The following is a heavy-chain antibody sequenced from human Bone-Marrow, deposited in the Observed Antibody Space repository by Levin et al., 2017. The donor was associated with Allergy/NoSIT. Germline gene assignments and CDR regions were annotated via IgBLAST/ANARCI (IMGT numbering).Heavy chain of an antibody. D-gene: IGHD2/OR15-2a*01. Sequence: ASVKVSCKVSGYSISRLSMHWVRQAPGKGLEWMGGFDNEDGETVYAQMFQGRVTMTEDTSTDTAYMELSRLRSEDTAVYYCSSDRGQGEYGEGAFDIWGQGTMVTVSS. CDR2: FDNEDGET. CDR3: SSDRGQGEYGEGAFDI. CDR1: GYSISRLS. V-gene: IGHV1-24*01. J-gene: IGHJ3*02.